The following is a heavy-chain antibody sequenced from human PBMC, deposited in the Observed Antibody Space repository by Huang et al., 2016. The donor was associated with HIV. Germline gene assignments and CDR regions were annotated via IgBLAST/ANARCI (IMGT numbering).Heavy chain of an antibody. Sequence: QVQLVESGGGLVQPGRSLRLSCAASGFTFTNYAIHWVRQAPVKGLEWVAFISYDGRNKFDADSVKCRFTISRDNSKSTLYLLMNSLRVDDTALYYCARSAVPGDGDWFDPWGQGTLVTVSS. D-gene: IGHD6-19*01. CDR3: ARSAVPGDGDWFDP. J-gene: IGHJ5*02. V-gene: IGHV3-30*04. CDR1: GFTFTNYA. CDR2: ISYDGRNK.